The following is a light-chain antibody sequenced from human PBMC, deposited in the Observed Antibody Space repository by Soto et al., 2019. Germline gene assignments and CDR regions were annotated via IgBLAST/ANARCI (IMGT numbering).Light chain of an antibody. CDR2: DVS. CDR1: TSDVGDYNL. Sequence: QSVLTQPASVSGSPGQSIAISCTGTTSDVGDYNLVSWYQQHPGKAPKLMIYDVSNRPSGISDRFSASKSGNTASLTISGLQAEDEADYYCSSYTSSNTLYVFGTGTKVTV. V-gene: IGLV2-14*01. CDR3: SSYTSSNTLYV. J-gene: IGLJ1*01.